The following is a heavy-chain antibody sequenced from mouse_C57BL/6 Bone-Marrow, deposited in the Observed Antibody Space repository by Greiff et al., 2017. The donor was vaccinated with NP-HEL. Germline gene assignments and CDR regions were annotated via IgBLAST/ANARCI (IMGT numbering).Heavy chain of an antibody. D-gene: IGHD2-4*01. CDR3: ARRGIYYDYAWFAY. Sequence: QVQLQQPGAELVKPGASVKLSCKASGYTFTSYWMQWVKQRPGQGLEWIGEIDPSDSYTNYNQKFKGKATLTVDTSSSTAYMQLSSLTSEDSAVYYCARRGIYYDYAWFAYWGQGTLVTVSA. CDR1: GYTFTSYW. CDR2: IDPSDSYT. V-gene: IGHV1-50*01. J-gene: IGHJ3*01.